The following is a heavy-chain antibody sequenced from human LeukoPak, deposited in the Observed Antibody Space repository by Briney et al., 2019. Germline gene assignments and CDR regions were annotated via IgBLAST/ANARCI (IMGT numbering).Heavy chain of an antibody. Sequence: SETLSLTCTVSGDSISSYYWYWFRQPPGKELEWIACIYYSGITHYNPSLKSRVTISLDTSKNQFSLRLSSVTAADTAVYYCAREGIVRTYDQWGQGTLVAVSS. J-gene: IGHJ4*02. CDR2: IYYSGIT. CDR3: AREGIVRTYDQ. V-gene: IGHV4-59*12. CDR1: GDSISSYY. D-gene: IGHD2/OR15-2a*01.